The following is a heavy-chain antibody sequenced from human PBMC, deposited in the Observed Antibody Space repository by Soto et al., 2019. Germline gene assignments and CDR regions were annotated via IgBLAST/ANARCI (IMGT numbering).Heavy chain of an antibody. CDR2: ISYDGSTR. D-gene: IGHD6-19*01. Sequence: QVQLVESGGGVVQPGRSLRLSCAASGFTFSTNAMHWVRQAPGKGLEWVAVISYDGSTRYYADSIKGRFTISRDNSKNPLYLQGNNLRAEDTAVYYCAKQFSGWSYYFDYWGQGTLVTVSS. CDR1: GFTFSTNA. CDR3: AKQFSGWSYYFDY. J-gene: IGHJ4*02. V-gene: IGHV3-30-3*02.